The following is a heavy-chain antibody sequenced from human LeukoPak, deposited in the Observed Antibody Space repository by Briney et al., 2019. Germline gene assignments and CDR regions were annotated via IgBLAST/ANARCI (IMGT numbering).Heavy chain of an antibody. CDR2: INTNAGNP. Sequence: ASVNVSCKASGYTFTSYAINWVRQAPGQGLEWMGWINTNAGNPTYAQGFTGRFVFSLDTSVSTAYLQISSLKAEDTAVYYCASPTDIVVVPAAMYYYYGMDVWGQGTTVTVSS. D-gene: IGHD2-2*01. J-gene: IGHJ6*02. CDR1: GYTFTSYA. CDR3: ASPTDIVVVPAAMYYYYGMDV. V-gene: IGHV7-4-1*02.